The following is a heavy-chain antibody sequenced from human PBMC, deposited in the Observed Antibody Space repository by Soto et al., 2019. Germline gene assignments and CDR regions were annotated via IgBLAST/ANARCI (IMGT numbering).Heavy chain of an antibody. CDR1: GFTFSSYA. D-gene: IGHD2-2*01. CDR3: SKDKTCSITTCLPFDY. CDR2: ISGSGYST. Sequence: PGGSLRLSCAASGFTFSSYAMSWVRQAPGKGLEWVSGISGSGYSTFYVDSVKGRFTISRDNSQNTLYLQMSTLRAEDTAVYYCSKDKTCSITTCLPFDYWGQGTRVTVSS. J-gene: IGHJ4*02. V-gene: IGHV3-23*01.